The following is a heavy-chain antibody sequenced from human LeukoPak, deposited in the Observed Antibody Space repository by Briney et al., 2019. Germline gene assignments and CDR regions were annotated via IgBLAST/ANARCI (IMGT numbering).Heavy chain of an antibody. D-gene: IGHD6-13*01. Sequence: GGSLRLSCAASGFTFSNYAMSWVRQAPGKGLEWVSAISGSGGSTYHADSVKGRFTISRDNSKNTLYLQMNSLRAEDTAVYYCASRIAPSITHYYYYYMDVWGKGTTVTVSS. V-gene: IGHV3-23*01. CDR3: ASRIAPSITHYYYYYMDV. J-gene: IGHJ6*03. CDR1: GFTFSNYA. CDR2: ISGSGGST.